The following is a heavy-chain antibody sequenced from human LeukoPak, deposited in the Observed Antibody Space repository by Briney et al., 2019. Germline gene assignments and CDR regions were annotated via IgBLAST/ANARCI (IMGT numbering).Heavy chain of an antibody. D-gene: IGHD3-22*01. CDR1: GFTFSSYW. CDR3: ARAPSEIGGYYPEYFRH. J-gene: IGHJ1*01. CDR2: IRRDGKP. V-gene: IGHV3-74*01. Sequence: GGSVRLSCAASGFTFSSYWMHWVRQAPGKGLVWVSRIRRDGKPHYADSVKGRLTISRDNAKNTVSLQMNSLRAEDTGVYYCARAPSEIGGYYPEYFRHWGQGTLVT.